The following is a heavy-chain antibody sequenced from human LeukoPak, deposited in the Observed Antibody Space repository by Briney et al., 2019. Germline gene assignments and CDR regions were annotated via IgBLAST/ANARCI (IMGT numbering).Heavy chain of an antibody. CDR2: IIPIFGTA. J-gene: IGHJ4*02. Sequence: SVKVSCEASGGTFSSYAISWVRQAPGQGLEWMGGIIPIFGTANYAQKFQGRVTITADESTSTAYMELSSLRSEDTAVYYCARAKSGGYSYRAYYFDYWGQGTLVTVSS. D-gene: IGHD5-18*01. CDR3: ARAKSGGYSYRAYYFDY. CDR1: GGTFSSYA. V-gene: IGHV1-69*01.